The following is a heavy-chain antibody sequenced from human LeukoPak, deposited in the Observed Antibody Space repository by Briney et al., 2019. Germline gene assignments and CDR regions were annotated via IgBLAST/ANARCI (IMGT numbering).Heavy chain of an antibody. CDR1: GFTFDDYA. V-gene: IGHV3-9*01. Sequence: GGSLRLSCAASGFTFDDYAMHWVRQAPGKGLEWVSGISWNGGSIGYADSVKGRFTISRDNAKNSLYLQMNSLRAEDTALYYCAKDIEFGETPNYYYGMDVWGQGTTVTVSS. CDR3: AKDIEFGETPNYYYGMDV. J-gene: IGHJ6*02. CDR2: ISWNGGSI. D-gene: IGHD3-10*01.